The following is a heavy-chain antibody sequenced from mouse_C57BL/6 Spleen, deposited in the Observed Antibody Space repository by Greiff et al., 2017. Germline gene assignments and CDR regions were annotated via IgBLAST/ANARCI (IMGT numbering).Heavy chain of an antibody. Sequence: QVQLKESGAELAKPGASVKLSCKASGYTFTSYWMHWVKQRPGQGLEWIGYINPSSGYTKYNQKFKDKATLTADKSSSTAYMQRSSLTYEDSAVYYCARGEYPPYYFDYWGQGTTLTVSS. V-gene: IGHV1-7*01. D-gene: IGHD5-1*01. CDR1: GYTFTSYW. CDR3: ARGEYPPYYFDY. J-gene: IGHJ2*01. CDR2: INPSSGYT.